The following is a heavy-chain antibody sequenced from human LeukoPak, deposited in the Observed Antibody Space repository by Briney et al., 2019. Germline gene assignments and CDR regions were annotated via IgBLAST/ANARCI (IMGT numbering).Heavy chain of an antibody. CDR3: ARDRYYYDSSGYRYFDY. J-gene: IGHJ4*02. CDR2: ISSSSSTI. D-gene: IGHD3-22*01. CDR1: GFTFSSYS. V-gene: IGHV3-48*01. Sequence: GGSLRLSCAASGFTFSSYSMNWVRQAPGKGLEGVSYISSSSSTIYYADSVKGRFTISRDNAKNSRYLQMNSLRAEDTAVYYCARDRYYYDSSGYRYFDYWGQGTLVTVSS.